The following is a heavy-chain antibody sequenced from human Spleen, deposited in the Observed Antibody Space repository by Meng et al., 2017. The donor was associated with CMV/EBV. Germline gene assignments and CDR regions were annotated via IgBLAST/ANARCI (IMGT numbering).Heavy chain of an antibody. Sequence: VPLRDSGAALVKPPGTVFHACSVSGGSISSYYWRWFRQPAGKELEWIGRIYTSGSTNYNPSLKSRVTMSVDTSKNQFSLKLSSVTAADPAVYYCARAGSHRGHYYYYYMDVWGKGTMVTVSS. D-gene: IGHD6-13*01. CDR2: IYTSGST. V-gene: IGHV4-4*07. J-gene: IGHJ6*03. CDR1: GGSISSYY. CDR3: ARAGSHRGHYYYYYMDV.